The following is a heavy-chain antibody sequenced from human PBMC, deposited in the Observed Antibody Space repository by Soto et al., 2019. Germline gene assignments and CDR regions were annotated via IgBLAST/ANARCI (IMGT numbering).Heavy chain of an antibody. CDR1: GGSISSGGYS. CDR3: ARVVIPGGPYYYYGMDV. D-gene: IGHD2-21*01. V-gene: IGHV4-30-2*01. Sequence: SENLSLTCAVSGGSISSGGYSWSWIRQPPGKGLEWIGYMFHSGSTFYNPSLKSRVTISIDRSKNTLYLQMNSLRAEDTAVYYCARVVIPGGPYYYYGMDVWGQGTTVTVSS. CDR2: MFHSGST. J-gene: IGHJ6*02.